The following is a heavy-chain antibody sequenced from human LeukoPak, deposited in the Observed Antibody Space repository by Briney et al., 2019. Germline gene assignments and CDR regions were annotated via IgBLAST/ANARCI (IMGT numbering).Heavy chain of an antibody. J-gene: IGHJ4*02. CDR3: ARDAEVYFDY. CDR2: IYNSGST. CDR1: SGSISSTNYY. Sequence: SETLSLTCTVSSGSISSTNYYWSWIRQHPVKGLEWIGYIYNSGSTYYTPSLGGRLTISVDTSKNQFSLRLSSVTAADTAVYYCARDAEVYFDYWGQGTLVTVSS. V-gene: IGHV4-31*03.